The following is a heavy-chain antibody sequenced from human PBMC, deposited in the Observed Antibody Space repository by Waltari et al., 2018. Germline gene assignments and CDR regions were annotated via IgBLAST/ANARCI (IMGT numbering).Heavy chain of an antibody. CDR2: ISSSSSYI. D-gene: IGHD6-13*01. Sequence: EVQLVESGGGLVKPGGSLRLSCAASGFTFSSYSMNWVRQAPGKGLEGVSSISSSSSYIYYADSVKGRFTISRDNAKNSLYLQMNSLRAEDTAVYYCARDRGAAGDFDYWGQGTLVTVSS. CDR1: GFTFSSYS. J-gene: IGHJ4*02. CDR3: ARDRGAAGDFDY. V-gene: IGHV3-21*01.